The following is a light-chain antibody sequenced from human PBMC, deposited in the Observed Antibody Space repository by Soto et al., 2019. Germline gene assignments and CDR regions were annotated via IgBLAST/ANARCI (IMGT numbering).Light chain of an antibody. Sequence: QSVLTQPASVSGSPGQSITISCTGTSSDVGGYNYVSWYQQHPGKAPKLMIYDVSNRPSGVSNRFSGSKSGNTASLTISGVHAEDEADYYCSSYTSSSFYVFGTGTKVTVL. J-gene: IGLJ1*01. CDR1: SSDVGGYNY. V-gene: IGLV2-14*01. CDR3: SSYTSSSFYV. CDR2: DVS.